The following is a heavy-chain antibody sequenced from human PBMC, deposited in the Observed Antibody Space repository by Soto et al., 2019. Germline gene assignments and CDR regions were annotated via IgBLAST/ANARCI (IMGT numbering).Heavy chain of an antibody. Sequence: SETLSLTCTVSGDSLSSGGHYWSWIRQHPGKGLEWIGHIYDSVNTYYSPSPRSRVTISADMSKNQFSLNLRSVTAADTAVYYCARVDQRGYFAILTDYWGQGTLVTVSS. CDR3: ARVDQRGYFAILTDY. V-gene: IGHV4-31*03. J-gene: IGHJ4*02. CDR2: IYDSVNT. D-gene: IGHD3-9*01. CDR1: GDSLSSGGHY.